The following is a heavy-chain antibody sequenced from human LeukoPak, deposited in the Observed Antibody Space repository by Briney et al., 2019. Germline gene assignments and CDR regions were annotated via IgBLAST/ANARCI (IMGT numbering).Heavy chain of an antibody. Sequence: ASVKVSCKASGYTFTGYYMHWVRQAPGQGLEWMGWINPNSGGTNYAQKFQGRVTMTRDTSISTAYMELSRLRSDDTAVYYCARVGSGYDLRRFDYWGQGTLVTVSS. CDR2: INPNSGGT. CDR3: ARVGSGYDLRRFDY. D-gene: IGHD5-12*01. V-gene: IGHV1-2*02. CDR1: GYTFTGYY. J-gene: IGHJ4*02.